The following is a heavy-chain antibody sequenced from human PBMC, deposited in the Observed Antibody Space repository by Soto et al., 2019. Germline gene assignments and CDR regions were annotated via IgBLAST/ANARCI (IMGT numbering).Heavy chain of an antibody. CDR3: ARGSQPGSIFGVVPINWFDP. CDR1: GYTFTGHY. Sequence: QVQLVQSGAEVKKPGASVKVSCKSSGYTFTGHYIHWVRQAPGQGLEWMGCINPNSGGTKYAQKFQGRVTMTRDTSMSTAFMELSSLRSDDTAMFYCARGSQPGSIFGVVPINWFDPWGQGTLVTVSS. V-gene: IGHV1-2*02. J-gene: IGHJ5*02. CDR2: INPNSGGT. D-gene: IGHD3-3*01.